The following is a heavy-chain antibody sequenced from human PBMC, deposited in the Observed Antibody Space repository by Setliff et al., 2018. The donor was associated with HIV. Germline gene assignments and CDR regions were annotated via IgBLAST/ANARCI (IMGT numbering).Heavy chain of an antibody. CDR3: VRDNYYNFWSGYWGMDV. CDR1: GGSINSGSYY. V-gene: IGHV4-61*09. CDR2: IYTSGST. J-gene: IGHJ6*02. Sequence: PSETLSLTCTVSGGSINSGSYYWTWIRQPAGKGLEWIGHIYTSGSTNYNPSLQSRVTMSVDTSKNQFSLRLSSVTAADTAVYYCVRDNYYNFWSGYWGMDVWGQGTTVTVSS. D-gene: IGHD3-3*01.